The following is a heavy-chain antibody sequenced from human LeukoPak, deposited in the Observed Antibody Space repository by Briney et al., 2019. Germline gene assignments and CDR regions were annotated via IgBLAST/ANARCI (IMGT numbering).Heavy chain of an antibody. D-gene: IGHD3-10*01. CDR1: GYTFTSYG. J-gene: IGHJ3*02. V-gene: IGHV1-18*01. CDR3: ARDQTVRGVSPNDAFDI. Sequence: ASVKVSCKASGYTFTSYGISWVRQAPGQGLEWMGWISAYNGNTNYAQKLQGRVTMTTDTSTSTAYMELRSLRSDDTAVYYCARDQTVRGVSPNDAFDIWGQGTMVTVSS. CDR2: ISAYNGNT.